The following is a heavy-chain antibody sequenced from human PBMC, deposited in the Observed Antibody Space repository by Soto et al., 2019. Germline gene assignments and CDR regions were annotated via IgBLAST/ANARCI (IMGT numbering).Heavy chain of an antibody. V-gene: IGHV3-21*01. CDR3: ARDESAGSSTSN. CDR2: IDSSGRNV. Sequence: EVQLMESGGGLVKPGGSLRLSCAASGVGFSTYGMNWLRQTPGKGPEWVSSIDSSGRNVYYADSVEGRFTTSRDNDKNSPYLQMNSLRVEDTALFFCARDESAGSSTSNWGQGTLVTVSS. J-gene: IGHJ4*02. CDR1: GVGFSTYG. D-gene: IGHD2-2*01.